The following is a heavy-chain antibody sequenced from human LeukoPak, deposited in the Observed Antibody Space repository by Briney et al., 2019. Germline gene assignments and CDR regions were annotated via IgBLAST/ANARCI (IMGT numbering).Heavy chain of an antibody. CDR1: GGTFSSYA. Sequence: SVKVSCKASGGTFSSYAISWVRQAPGQGLEWMGGIIPIFGTANYAQKFQGRVTITADESTSTAYMELSSLRSEDTAVYYCARETHQGEDIVVVPAARGNWFDPWGQGTLVTVSS. CDR2: IIPIFGTA. CDR3: ARETHQGEDIVVVPAARGNWFDP. V-gene: IGHV1-69*13. J-gene: IGHJ5*02. D-gene: IGHD2-2*01.